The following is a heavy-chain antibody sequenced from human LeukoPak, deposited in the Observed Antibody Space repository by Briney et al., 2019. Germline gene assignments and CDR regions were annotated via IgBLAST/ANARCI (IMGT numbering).Heavy chain of an antibody. D-gene: IGHD3-10*01. CDR2: ISGMGGIT. Sequence: GGSLRLSCAPSGDTLSSYDMRWGRQGPGKGLEWVSGISGMGGITYYADATKGRFAISRDNSKTTLYLQMNSLRAEDTAVYYCAKDRSLTIRIYGSGSSASNWFDAWGQGTLVTVSS. V-gene: IGHV3-23*01. CDR3: AKDRSLTIRIYGSGSSASNWFDA. CDR1: GDTLSSYD. J-gene: IGHJ5*02.